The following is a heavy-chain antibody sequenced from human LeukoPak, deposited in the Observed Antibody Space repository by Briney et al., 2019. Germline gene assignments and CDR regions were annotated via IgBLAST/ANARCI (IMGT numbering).Heavy chain of an antibody. Sequence: ASGTLSLTCAVYGGSFSAYYWSWIRQPPGKGLEWIGEINHRGSTNYNPSLKSRVTISVDTSKNQISLKLNSVTAADTAMYYCASSIATTDYWGQGTLVTVSS. J-gene: IGHJ4*02. CDR1: GGSFSAYY. CDR3: ASSIATTDY. D-gene: IGHD1-26*01. CDR2: INHRGST. V-gene: IGHV4-34*01.